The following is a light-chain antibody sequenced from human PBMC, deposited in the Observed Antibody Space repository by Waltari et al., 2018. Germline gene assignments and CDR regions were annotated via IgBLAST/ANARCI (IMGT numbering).Light chain of an antibody. CDR2: DVS. Sequence: QSALTQPVSVSGSPGQSITISCTGTSSDVGGYKYVSWYQQHPGKAPKLMVYDVSNRPSGVSNRFSGSKSGNTASLTISGLQAEDEADYYCSSYTSTSTYVLFGGGTRLTVL. V-gene: IGLV2-14*03. J-gene: IGLJ2*01. CDR1: SSDVGGYKY. CDR3: SSYTSTSTYVL.